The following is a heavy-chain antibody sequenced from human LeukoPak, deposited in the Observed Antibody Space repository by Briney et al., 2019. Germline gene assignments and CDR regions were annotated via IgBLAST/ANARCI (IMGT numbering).Heavy chain of an antibody. D-gene: IGHD6-19*01. V-gene: IGHV3-23*01. Sequence: PGGSLRLSCAASGFIFSDFDMSWVRQAPGKGLEWVSAISHSGRSTYYADSVKGRFTISRDNSKNTLYLEMNGLRADDTAVYYCTKAVAVALDYWGQGTLVTVSS. CDR1: GFIFSDFD. CDR3: TKAVAVALDY. J-gene: IGHJ4*02. CDR2: ISHSGRST.